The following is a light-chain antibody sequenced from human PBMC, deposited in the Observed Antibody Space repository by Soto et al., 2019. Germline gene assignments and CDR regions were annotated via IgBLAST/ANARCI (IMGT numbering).Light chain of an antibody. V-gene: IGKV1-39*01. Sequence: DIQMTQSPSSLSASVGDRVTITCRASQSMSIYLNWYQQKPGKAPKLLIYAASSLHSGVPSRFSGSGSGTDFTLTISSLQPEDFATYYCQQSYSSPLTFGGGTKVEIK. CDR1: QSMSIY. J-gene: IGKJ4*01. CDR2: AAS. CDR3: QQSYSSPLT.